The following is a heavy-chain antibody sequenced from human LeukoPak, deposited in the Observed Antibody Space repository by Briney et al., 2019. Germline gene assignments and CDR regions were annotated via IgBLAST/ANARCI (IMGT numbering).Heavy chain of an antibody. Sequence: GGSLRLSCAASGFSFDDYGMSWVRQAPGKGLEWVSGVNWNGGSTGYADSVKGRFTISRDNAKNSLYLQMNSLRAEDTAVYYCAKDPETYYDFWSGYSDSWFDPWGQGTLVTVSS. D-gene: IGHD3-3*01. CDR3: AKDPETYYDFWSGYSDSWFDP. CDR2: VNWNGGST. J-gene: IGHJ5*02. V-gene: IGHV3-20*04. CDR1: GFSFDDYG.